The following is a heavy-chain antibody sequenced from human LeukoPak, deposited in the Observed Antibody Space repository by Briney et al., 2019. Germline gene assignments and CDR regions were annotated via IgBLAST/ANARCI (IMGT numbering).Heavy chain of an antibody. Sequence: ASVKVSCKASGYTFTTSGISWVRQAPGQGLEWMGWTSAYNGLTEFAQRFQGRLTLTSDIAATTAYMELRSLSSDDTAVYYCARICCPASATWYPDDYWGQGTLVTVSS. CDR2: TSAYNGLT. CDR3: ARICCPASATWYPDDY. CDR1: GYTFTTSG. J-gene: IGHJ4*02. D-gene: IGHD6-13*01. V-gene: IGHV1-18*01.